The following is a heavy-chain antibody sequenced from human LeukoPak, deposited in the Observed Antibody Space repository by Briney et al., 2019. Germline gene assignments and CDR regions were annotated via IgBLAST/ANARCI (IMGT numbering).Heavy chain of an antibody. D-gene: IGHD2-15*01. CDR2: IYPGDSDT. J-gene: IGHJ4*02. V-gene: IGHV5-51*01. CDR1: GYSFTSSL. CDR3: ARFPVGRTYYPDY. Sequence: GESLKISWKVSGYSFTSSLIGWVRQMPGKGLEWMGIIYPGDSDTRYSPSFQGQVTISADKSISTAYLQWSSLKASDTAMYYCARFPVGRTYYPDYWGQGTLVSVSS.